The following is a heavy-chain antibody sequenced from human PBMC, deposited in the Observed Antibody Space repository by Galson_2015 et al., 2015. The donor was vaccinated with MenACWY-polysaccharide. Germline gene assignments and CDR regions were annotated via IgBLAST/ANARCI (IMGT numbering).Heavy chain of an antibody. V-gene: IGHV3-74*01. CDR3: ARAGYCTSTSCYTSVRL. CDR2: INSDGSGT. D-gene: IGHD2-2*02. J-gene: IGHJ4*02. Sequence: SLRLSCAASGFGFSTSWVYWVRQAPWKGLVWVSRINSDGSGTSYADSVKGRFTISRDNAKNTVYLQMNSLRAEDTAVYYCARAGYCTSTSCYTSVRLWGQGTLVTVSS. CDR1: GFGFSTSW.